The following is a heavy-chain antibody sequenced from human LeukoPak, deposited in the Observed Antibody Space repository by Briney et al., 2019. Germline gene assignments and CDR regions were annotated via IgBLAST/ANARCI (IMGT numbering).Heavy chain of an antibody. V-gene: IGHV4-59*01. CDR2: IYYSGST. D-gene: IGHD4-17*01. CDR1: GGSISSYY. J-gene: IGHJ4*02. CDR3: ARDRDGDYYFDY. Sequence: PETLSLTCTVSGGSISSYYWSWIRQPPGKGLEWIGYIYYSGSTNYNPSLKSRVTISVDTSKNQFSLKLSSVTAADTAVYYCARDRDGDYYFDYWGQGTLVTVSS.